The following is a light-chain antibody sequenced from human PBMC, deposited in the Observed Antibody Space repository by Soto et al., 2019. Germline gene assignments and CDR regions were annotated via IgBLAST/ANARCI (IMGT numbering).Light chain of an antibody. J-gene: IGLJ1*01. Sequence: QSALTQPASVSGSPGQSITISCTGTSSDVGVYNYVSWYQQHPGKAPKLMIYDVSNRPSGVSNRFSGSKSGNTASLTISGLQAEDEADYYCSSYTSSSTLLDVFGTGTKLTVL. CDR3: SSYTSSSTLLDV. CDR2: DVS. V-gene: IGLV2-14*01. CDR1: SSDVGVYNY.